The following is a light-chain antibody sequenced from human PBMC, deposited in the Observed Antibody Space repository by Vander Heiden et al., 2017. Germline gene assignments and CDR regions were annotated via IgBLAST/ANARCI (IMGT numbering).Light chain of an antibody. J-gene: IGLJ2*01. CDR2: EVS. CDR3: CSYTGSNTVV. V-gene: IGLV2-23*02. Sequence: QSALTQPASVSGSPGQSNTIHCTGNSSDVGNYKLVYWEQQNTGKAHKLMIYEVSMRPLGDSNRFSGSKSGNTASLTISGLQAEDEADYYCCSYTGSNTVVFGGGTKLSVL. CDR1: SSDVGNYKL.